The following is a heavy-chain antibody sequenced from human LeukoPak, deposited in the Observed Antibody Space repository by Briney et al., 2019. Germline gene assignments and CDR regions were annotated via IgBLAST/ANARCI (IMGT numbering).Heavy chain of an antibody. J-gene: IGHJ2*01. CDR1: GITLSSYS. Sequence: SGGSLRLSCAASGITLSSYSMHWVRQAPGKGLEYVSAISSNGGSTFYADSVKGRFTTSRDNSKNTLYLQMGSLRAEDMAVYYCATRGHWYFDLWGRGTLVTVSS. V-gene: IGHV3-64*02. CDR2: ISSNGGST. CDR3: ATRGHWYFDL. D-gene: IGHD3-10*01.